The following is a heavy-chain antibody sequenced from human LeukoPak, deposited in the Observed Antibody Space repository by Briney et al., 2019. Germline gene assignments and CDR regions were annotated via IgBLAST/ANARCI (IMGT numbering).Heavy chain of an antibody. D-gene: IGHD6-13*01. CDR3: ARLRGSSWYWYYFDY. V-gene: IGHV5-51*01. Sequence: GESLKISCKGSGYSFTSYWIGWVRQMPGKGLEWIGIIYPGDSDTRYSPSFQGQVTISADKSISTAYLQWSSLKASDTAMYYCARLRGSSWYWYYFDYWGQGTLVTVSS. CDR2: IYPGDSDT. CDR1: GYSFTSYW. J-gene: IGHJ4*02.